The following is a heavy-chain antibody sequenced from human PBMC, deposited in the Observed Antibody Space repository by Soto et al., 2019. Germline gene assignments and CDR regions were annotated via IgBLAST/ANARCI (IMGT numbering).Heavy chain of an antibody. J-gene: IGHJ4*02. CDR3: ARGGWSVDY. CDR2: IYYNGNT. CDR1: GGSMTPFY. V-gene: IGHV4-59*01. D-gene: IGHD6-19*01. Sequence: QVQLQESGPGLVKTSETLSLTCTVSGGSMTPFYWSWIRQPPGKGLEWIGYIYYNGNTNYNASLNSRVTISVDTSKNQFSLQLTSVTAADTAVYFCARGGWSVDYWGRGTLVTVSS.